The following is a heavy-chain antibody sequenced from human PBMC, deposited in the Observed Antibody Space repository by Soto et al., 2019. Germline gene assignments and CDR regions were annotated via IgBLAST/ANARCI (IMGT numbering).Heavy chain of an antibody. CDR3: ARQVESSSWPHQPVIDY. CDR1: GGSISSSSYY. V-gene: IGHV4-39*01. D-gene: IGHD6-13*01. J-gene: IGHJ4*02. Sequence: QLQLQESGPGLVKPSETLSLTCTVSGGSISSSSYYWGWIHQPPGKGLEWIGSIYYSGSTYYNPSLKSRVTISVDTSKNQFSLKLSSVTAADTAVYYCARQVESSSWPHQPVIDYWGQGTLVTVSS. CDR2: IYYSGST.